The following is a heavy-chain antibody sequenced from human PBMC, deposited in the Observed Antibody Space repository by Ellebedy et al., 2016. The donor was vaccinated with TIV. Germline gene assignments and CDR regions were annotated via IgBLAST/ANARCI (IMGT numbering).Heavy chain of an antibody. CDR3: TKDGSGTMNF. Sequence: PGGSLRLSCVASGFALSGSWLSWIRQAPGKGLEWAAHISEDGTEKYYVDSVEGRFTISRDNTRNSLYLQMNSLRADDTAVYYCTKDGSGTMNFWGQGTLVTVSS. D-gene: IGHD1-1*01. J-gene: IGHJ4*02. CDR1: GFALSGSW. V-gene: IGHV3-7*01. CDR2: ISEDGTEK.